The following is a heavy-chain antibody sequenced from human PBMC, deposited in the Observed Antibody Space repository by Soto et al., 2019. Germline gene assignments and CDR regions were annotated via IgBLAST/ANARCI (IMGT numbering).Heavy chain of an antibody. CDR3: ARTMATIIRGAFDI. Sequence: PGGSLRLSCAASGFTFSSYSMNWVRQAPGKGLEWVSSISSSSSYIYYADSVKGRFTISRDNAKNSLYLQMNSLRAEDTAVYYCARTMATIIRGAFDIWGQGTMVTVSS. CDR1: GFTFSSYS. CDR2: ISSSSSYI. D-gene: IGHD5-12*01. J-gene: IGHJ3*02. V-gene: IGHV3-21*01.